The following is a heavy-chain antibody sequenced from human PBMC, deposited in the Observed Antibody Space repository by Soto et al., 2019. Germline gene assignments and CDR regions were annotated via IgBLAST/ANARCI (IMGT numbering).Heavy chain of an antibody. D-gene: IGHD6-13*01. V-gene: IGHV3-30*18. CDR2: ISYDGSNK. J-gene: IGHJ4*02. CDR1: GFTFSSYG. CDR3: AKNVAAAGSRFDY. Sequence: QVQLVESGGGVVQPGRSLRLSCAASGFTFSSYGMHWVRQAPGKGLEWVAVISYDGSNKYYADSVKGRFTISRDNSKNTLYLQMNSLRADDTAVYYCAKNVAAAGSRFDYWGQGTLVTVSS.